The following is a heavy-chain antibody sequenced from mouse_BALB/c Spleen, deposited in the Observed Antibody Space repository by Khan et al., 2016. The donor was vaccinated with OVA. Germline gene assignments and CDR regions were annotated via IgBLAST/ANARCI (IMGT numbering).Heavy chain of an antibody. J-gene: IGHJ3*01. V-gene: IGHV1S81*02. CDR2: INPSNGDT. Sequence: QVQLQQPGAELVKPGASVKLSCKASGYTFTSYYIYWVKQRPGQGLEWIGGINPSNGDTYFNEKFESKATLTVDKSSSTAFMQVSSLTSEDSAGYYCTRSGWAAFAYWGQGTLVTVSA. D-gene: IGHD1-1*02. CDR1: GYTFTSYY. CDR3: TRSGWAAFAY.